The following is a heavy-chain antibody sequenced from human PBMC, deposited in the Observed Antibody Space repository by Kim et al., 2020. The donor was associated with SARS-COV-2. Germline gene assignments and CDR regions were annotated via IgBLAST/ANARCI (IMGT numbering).Heavy chain of an antibody. CDR2: IIPIFGTA. J-gene: IGHJ6*02. CDR3: ARDPKKIRVARHYYYYYGMDV. CDR1: GGTFSSYA. Sequence: SVKVSCKASGGTFSSYAISWVRQAPGQGLEWMGGIIPIFGTANYAQKFQGRVTITADESTSTAYMELSSLRSEDTAVYYCARDPKKIRVARHYYYYYGMDVWGQGTTVTVSS. D-gene: IGHD2-15*01. V-gene: IGHV1-69*13.